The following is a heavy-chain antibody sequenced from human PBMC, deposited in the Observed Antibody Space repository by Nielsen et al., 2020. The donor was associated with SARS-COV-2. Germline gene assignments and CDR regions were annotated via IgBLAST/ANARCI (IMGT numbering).Heavy chain of an antibody. CDR1: GFTFSDYY. Sequence: GESLKISCAASGFTFSDYYMSWIRQAPGKGLEWVSYISSSSSYTNYADSVKGRFTISRDNAKNSLYLQMNSLRAEDTAVYYCARSIVPGYWGQGTLATVSS. CDR3: ARSIVPGY. V-gene: IGHV3-11*03. J-gene: IGHJ4*02. CDR2: ISSSSSYT. D-gene: IGHD1-26*01.